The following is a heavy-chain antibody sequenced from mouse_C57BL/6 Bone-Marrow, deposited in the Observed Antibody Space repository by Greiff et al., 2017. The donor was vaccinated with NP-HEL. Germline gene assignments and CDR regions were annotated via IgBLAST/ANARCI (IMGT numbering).Heavy chain of an antibody. Sequence: EVQLVESGGDLVKPGGSLKLSCAASGFTFSSYGMSWVRQTPDKRLEWVATISSGGSYTYYPDSVKGRFTISRDNAKNTLYLQMSSLKSEDTAMYYCARQGNYYGRGYYFDYWGQGTTLTVSS. CDR1: GFTFSSYG. CDR2: ISSGGSYT. V-gene: IGHV5-6*01. J-gene: IGHJ2*01. CDR3: ARQGNYYGRGYYFDY. D-gene: IGHD1-1*01.